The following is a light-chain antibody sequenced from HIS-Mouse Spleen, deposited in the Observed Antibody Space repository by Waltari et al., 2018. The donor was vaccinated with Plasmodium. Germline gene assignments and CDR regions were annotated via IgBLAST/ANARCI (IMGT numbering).Light chain of an antibody. Sequence: DIQMTPSPSSLSASVGDRVPITCRASQSISSYLNCYQQKPGKAPKLLIYAASSLQSGVPSRFSGSGSGTDFTRTISSLQPEDFATYYCQQSYSTPYTFGQGTKLEIK. V-gene: IGKV1-39*01. CDR1: QSISSY. CDR3: QQSYSTPYT. J-gene: IGKJ2*01. CDR2: AAS.